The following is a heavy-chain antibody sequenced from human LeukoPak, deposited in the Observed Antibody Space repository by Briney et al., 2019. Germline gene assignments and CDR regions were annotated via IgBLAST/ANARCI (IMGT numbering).Heavy chain of an antibody. Sequence: PGGSLRLSCAASGVTFSSYWMSWVRQAPGKGLEWVANIKQDGSEKYHVDSVKGRFTISRDNAKNSLYLQMNSLRAEDTAVYYCARAGDYRSGCYRPQYYFDYWGQGTLVTVSS. J-gene: IGHJ4*02. CDR1: GVTFSSYW. CDR2: IKQDGSEK. CDR3: ARAGDYRSGCYRPQYYFDY. V-gene: IGHV3-7*01. D-gene: IGHD6-19*01.